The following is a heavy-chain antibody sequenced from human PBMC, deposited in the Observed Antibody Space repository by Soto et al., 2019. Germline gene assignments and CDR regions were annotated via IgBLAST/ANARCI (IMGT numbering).Heavy chain of an antibody. D-gene: IGHD3-16*01. V-gene: IGHV4-34*01. CDR3: ARGLSPRYGKFYYYYYGMDV. CDR2: INHSGST. Sequence: QVQLQQWGAGLLKPSETLSLTCAVYGGSFSGYYWSWIRQPPGKGLEWIGEINHSGSTNYNPSLKSRVTISVDTSKNQFSLKLSSVTAADTAVYYCARGLSPRYGKFYYYYYGMDVWGQGTTVTVSS. J-gene: IGHJ6*02. CDR1: GGSFSGYY.